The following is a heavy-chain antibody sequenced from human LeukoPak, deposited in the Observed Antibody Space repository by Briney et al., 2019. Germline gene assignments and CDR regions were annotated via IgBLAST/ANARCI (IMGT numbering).Heavy chain of an antibody. CDR2: ISAYNGNT. CDR1: VYTFPSYG. Sequence: ASVKVSCKPSVYTFPSYGISWVGQAPAQALEWMGWISAYNGNTNYAQKLQGRVTMTTDTSTSTAYMELRSLRSDDTAVYYCARVGRWLQNEIDYWGQGTLVTVSS. J-gene: IGHJ4*02. V-gene: IGHV1-18*01. CDR3: ARVGRWLQNEIDY. D-gene: IGHD5-24*01.